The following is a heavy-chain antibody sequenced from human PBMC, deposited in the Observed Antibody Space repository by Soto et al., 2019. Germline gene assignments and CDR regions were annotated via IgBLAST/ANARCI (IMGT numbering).Heavy chain of an antibody. CDR2: IYNSGNT. V-gene: IGHV4-30-4*01. D-gene: IGHD2-2*01. CDR3: ARERVVNHYGMDV. J-gene: IGHJ6*02. Sequence: QVQLQESGPGLVKPSQTLSLTCTVSGGSIYSADYYWNWIRQPPGKGLEWIGYIYNSGNTYYNPSLKSRVTISFKTSQNQFFLELNSVTAADTAVYYCARERVVNHYGMDVWGQGTTVTVSS. CDR1: GGSIYSADYY.